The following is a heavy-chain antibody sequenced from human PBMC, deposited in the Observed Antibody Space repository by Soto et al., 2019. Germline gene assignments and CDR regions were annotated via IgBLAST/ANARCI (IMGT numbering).Heavy chain of an antibody. Sequence: EVQLLESGGGLVQPGGSLRLSCAASGFTFSSYAMSWVRQAPGKGLEGVSAISGSGGSTYYADSVKGRFTISRDNSKNTLYLQMNSRRAEDTAVYYWAKDLIAVVWYGLDYWGQGTLVTVSS. J-gene: IGHJ4*02. CDR3: AKDLIAVVWYGLDY. V-gene: IGHV3-23*01. D-gene: IGHD2-15*01. CDR2: ISGSGGST. CDR1: GFTFSSYA.